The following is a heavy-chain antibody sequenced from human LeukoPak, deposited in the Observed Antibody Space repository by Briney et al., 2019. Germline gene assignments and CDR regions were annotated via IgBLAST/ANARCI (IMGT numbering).Heavy chain of an antibody. CDR1: GFTFSSYS. Sequence: GGSLRLSGAASGFTFSSYSMNWVRQAPGKGLEWVSSISSSSSYIYYADSVKGRFTISRDNAKNSLYLQMNSLRAEDTAVYYCARRIAAAGIGYFDYWGQGTLVTVSS. V-gene: IGHV3-21*01. D-gene: IGHD6-13*01. CDR2: ISSSSSYI. CDR3: ARRIAAAGIGYFDY. J-gene: IGHJ4*02.